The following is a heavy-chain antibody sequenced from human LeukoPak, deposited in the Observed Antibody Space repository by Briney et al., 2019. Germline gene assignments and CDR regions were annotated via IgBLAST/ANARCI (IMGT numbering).Heavy chain of an antibody. Sequence: GGSLRLSCVVSGFSVSRNYVSWVRQAPGKGLEWVANIKQDGSEKYYVDSVKGRFTISRDNAKNSLYLQMNSLRAEDTAVYYCAREIFGVVILAHNFDYWGQGTLVTVSS. CDR2: IKQDGSEK. J-gene: IGHJ4*02. D-gene: IGHD3-3*01. CDR3: AREIFGVVILAHNFDY. V-gene: IGHV3-7*01. CDR1: GFSVSRNY.